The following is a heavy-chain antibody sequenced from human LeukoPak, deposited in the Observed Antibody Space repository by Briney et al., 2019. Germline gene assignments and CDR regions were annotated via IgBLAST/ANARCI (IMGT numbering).Heavy chain of an antibody. D-gene: IGHD3-10*01. Sequence: ASAKVSCKASGGTLSSYAISWVRQAPGQGLEWMGGIIPIFGTANYAQKFQGRVTITTDESTSTAYMELSSLRSEDTAVYYCAILLWFGESLPDYWGQGTLVTVSS. CDR2: IIPIFGTA. J-gene: IGHJ4*02. CDR1: GGTLSSYA. CDR3: AILLWFGESLPDY. V-gene: IGHV1-69*05.